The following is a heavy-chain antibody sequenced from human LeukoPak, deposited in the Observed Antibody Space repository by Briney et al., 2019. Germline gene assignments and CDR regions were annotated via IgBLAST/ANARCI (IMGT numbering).Heavy chain of an antibody. J-gene: IGHJ4*02. CDR2: ISYDGSNK. D-gene: IGHD6-19*01. V-gene: IGHV3-30*04. CDR3: ARVGGSGWYIDY. Sequence: PGGSLRLSCAASGFTFSSYAMHWVRQAPGKGLEWVAVISYDGSNKYYADSVKGRFTISRDNSKNTLYLQMNSPRAEDTAVYYCARVGGSGWYIDYWGQGTLVTVSS. CDR1: GFTFSSYA.